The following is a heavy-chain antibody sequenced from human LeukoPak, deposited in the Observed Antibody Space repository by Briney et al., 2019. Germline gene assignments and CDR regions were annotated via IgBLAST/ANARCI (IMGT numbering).Heavy chain of an antibody. CDR3: VRTLGAVDI. CDR2: INSDGSIT. J-gene: IGHJ4*02. V-gene: IGHV3-74*01. CDR1: GFXFSSYW. D-gene: IGHD3-16*01. Sequence: GGSLRLSCAASGFXFSSYWMHWVRQAPGKGLVWVSRINSDGSITTYPESVKGRFTISRDNAKNTLYLQMNSLRAEDTAVYYCVRTLGAVDIWGQGTLVTVSS.